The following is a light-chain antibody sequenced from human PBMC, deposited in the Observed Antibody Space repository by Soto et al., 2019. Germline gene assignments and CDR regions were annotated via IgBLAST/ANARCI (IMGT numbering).Light chain of an antibody. CDR3: QQSYSTPYT. J-gene: IGKJ2*01. V-gene: IGKV1-39*01. CDR1: QSISSY. Sequence: DIQMTQSPSSLSASVGDRVTITCRASQSISSYLYWYQQKPGKAPKLLIYAASSLQSRVPSRFSGSGSGTDFTLTISSMQPEDCATYYCQQSYSTPYTFGQGTKLELK. CDR2: AAS.